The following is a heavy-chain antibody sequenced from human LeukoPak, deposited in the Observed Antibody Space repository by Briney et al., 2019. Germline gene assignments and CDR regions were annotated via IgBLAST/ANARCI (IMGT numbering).Heavy chain of an antibody. CDR3: ARDLSCSTSCYSY. V-gene: IGHV3-21*01. Sequence: PGGSLRLSCAASGFTFSSHSMNWVRQAPGKGLEWVSSISPSGNYIYYADSVEGRFTISRDNAKNSLYLQMNSLRAEDTAVYYCARDLSCSTSCYSYWGQGTLVTVSS. CDR2: ISPSGNYI. J-gene: IGHJ4*02. D-gene: IGHD2-2*01. CDR1: GFTFSSHS.